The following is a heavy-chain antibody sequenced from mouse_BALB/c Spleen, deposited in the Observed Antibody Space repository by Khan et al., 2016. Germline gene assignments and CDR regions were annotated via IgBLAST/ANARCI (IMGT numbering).Heavy chain of an antibody. CDR3: ARTNYSYWYFGV. CDR2: INTYTGEP. J-gene: IGHJ1*01. CDR1: GYTYTNYG. V-gene: IGHV9-1*02. Sequence: QIQLVQSGPELKKPGETVKISCKASGYTYTNYGMNWVKQAPGKGLKWMGWINTYTGEPTYADDFKGRFAFSLETSASTAYLQINNLKNENMATXYCARTNYSYWYFGVWGAGTTVTVSS. D-gene: IGHD2-12*01.